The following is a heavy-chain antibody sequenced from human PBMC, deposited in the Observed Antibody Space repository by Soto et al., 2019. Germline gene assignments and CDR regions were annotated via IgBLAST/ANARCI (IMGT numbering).Heavy chain of an antibody. CDR3: AKENGYSSSWFEFDY. CDR2: SSGSGGST. V-gene: IGHV3-23*01. Sequence: PGGSLRLSCAASGFTFSSDAMSWVRQAPGKGLEWVSASSGSGGSTYCADSVKGRFTISRDNSKNTLYLQMNSLRAGDTAVYYCAKENGYSSSWFEFDYWGQGT. J-gene: IGHJ4*02. D-gene: IGHD6-13*01. CDR1: GFTFSSDA.